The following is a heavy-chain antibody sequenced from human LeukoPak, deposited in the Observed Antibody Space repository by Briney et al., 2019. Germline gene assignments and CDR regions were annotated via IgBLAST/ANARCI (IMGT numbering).Heavy chain of an antibody. J-gene: IGHJ4*02. D-gene: IGHD3-22*01. CDR2: IWYDGSNK. V-gene: IGHV3-33*01. Sequence: GRSLRLSCAASGFTFSSYGMHWVRQAPGKGLEWVAVIWYDGSNKYYADSVKGRFTISRDNSKNTLYLQMNSLRAEDTAVYYCASEFHDSSGYWQNWGQGTLVTVSS. CDR1: GFTFSSYG. CDR3: ASEFHDSSGYWQN.